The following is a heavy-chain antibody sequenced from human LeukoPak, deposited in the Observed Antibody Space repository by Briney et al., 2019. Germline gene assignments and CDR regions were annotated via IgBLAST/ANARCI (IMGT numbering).Heavy chain of an antibody. Sequence: SETLSLTCTVSGGSISSYYWSWIRQPPGKGLEWIGYIYYSGSTNYNASLKSRVTISVDTSKNQFSLKLSSVTAADTAVYYCARVTGIVVPAAIPVFGRWFDPWGQGTLVTVSS. D-gene: IGHD2-2*01. CDR3: ARVTGIVVPAAIPVFGRWFDP. J-gene: IGHJ5*02. CDR2: IYYSGST. CDR1: GGSISSYY. V-gene: IGHV4-59*01.